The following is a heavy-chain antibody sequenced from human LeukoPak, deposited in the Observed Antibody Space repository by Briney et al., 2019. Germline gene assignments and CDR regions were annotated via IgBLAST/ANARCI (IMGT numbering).Heavy chain of an antibody. J-gene: IGHJ4*02. Sequence: GGSLRLSCAASGFTFSSYGMHWVRQAPGKGLEWVAVIWYDGSNKYYADSVKGRFTISRDNSKNTLYLQMNSLRAEDTAVYYWARDTGRLVGTGSDYWGQGPLVPVSS. CDR3: ARDTGRLVGTGSDY. CDR2: IWYDGSNK. D-gene: IGHD2-21*02. CDR1: GFTFSSYG. V-gene: IGHV3-33*01.